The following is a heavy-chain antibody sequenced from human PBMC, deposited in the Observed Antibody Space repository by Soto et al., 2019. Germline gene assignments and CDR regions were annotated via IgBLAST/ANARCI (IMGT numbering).Heavy chain of an antibody. Sequence: PSETLSLTCAVYGGSFSGYYWSWIRQPPGKGLEWSGEINHSGSTNYNPPLKSRVTISVDPSKNQFSLKLSSVTAADTAVYYCARGRPNYYGSGSYWGTYFDYWGQGTLVTSPQ. CDR1: GGSFSGYY. J-gene: IGHJ4*02. D-gene: IGHD3-10*01. V-gene: IGHV4-34*01. CDR3: ARGRPNYYGSGSYWGTYFDY. CDR2: INHSGST.